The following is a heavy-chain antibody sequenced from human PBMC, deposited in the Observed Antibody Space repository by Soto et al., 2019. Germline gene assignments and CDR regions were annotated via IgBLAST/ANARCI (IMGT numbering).Heavy chain of an antibody. Sequence: LRLSCAASGFTVSSNYMSWVRQAPGKGLEWVSVIDSGGTTYYADSVKGRFTISRDNSKNTLYLQMNSLRAEDTAVYHCAREWYSSSGPHVDYWGQGTLVTVSS. D-gene: IGHD6-6*01. J-gene: IGHJ4*02. CDR1: GFTVSSNY. V-gene: IGHV3-53*01. CDR2: IDSGGTT. CDR3: AREWYSSSGPHVDY.